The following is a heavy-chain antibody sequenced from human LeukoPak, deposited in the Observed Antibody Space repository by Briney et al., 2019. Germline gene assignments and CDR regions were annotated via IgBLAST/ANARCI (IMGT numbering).Heavy chain of an antibody. Sequence: ASVKVSFTASGYSFSSYGISWVRQAPGQGLGWMGWSTAYDGTTNSAQKFQGTLPMTTDTSTSTAYMEMTSLRSDDTAMYYCARGGFGSSTPSRFDPWGQGPLVTVSS. CDR1: GYSFSSYG. V-gene: IGHV1-18*01. CDR3: ARGGFGSSTPSRFDP. D-gene: IGHD3-10*01. CDR2: STAYDGTT. J-gene: IGHJ5*02.